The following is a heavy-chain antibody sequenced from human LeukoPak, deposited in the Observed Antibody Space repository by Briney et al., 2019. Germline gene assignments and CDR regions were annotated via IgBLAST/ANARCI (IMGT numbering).Heavy chain of an antibody. CDR3: ARGRLREAFGY. Sequence: SETLSLTCIVSGGSISSTGYSWSWIRQLPGKAPEWIGYIHYSGSTYYNPSLKSRLTISIDTSNNQFSLNLTSVTAADTAVYYCARGRLREAFGYWGQGTLVTVSS. J-gene: IGHJ4*02. CDR1: GGSISSTGYS. CDR2: IHYSGST. V-gene: IGHV4-31*03.